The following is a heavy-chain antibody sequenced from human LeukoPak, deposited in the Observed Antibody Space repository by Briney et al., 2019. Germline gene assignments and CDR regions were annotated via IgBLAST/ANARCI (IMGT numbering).Heavy chain of an antibody. J-gene: IGHJ4*02. V-gene: IGHV3-15*01. Sequence: PGGSLRLSCAASGFTFSNAWLSWVRQAPGKGLEWDGRIKSKTDGGTTDYAAPVKGRFTISRGDSKNTLYLQMNSLKTEETAVYYCTTVVPAATTYWGQGTLVTVSS. D-gene: IGHD2-2*01. CDR1: GFTFSNAW. CDR2: IKSKTDGGTT. CDR3: TTVVPAATTY.